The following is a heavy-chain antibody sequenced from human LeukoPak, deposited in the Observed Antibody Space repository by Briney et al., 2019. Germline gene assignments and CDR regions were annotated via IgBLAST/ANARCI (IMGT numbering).Heavy chain of an antibody. D-gene: IGHD3-10*01. Sequence: GGSLRLSCAASGFTFSSYSMNWVRQAPGKGLEWVSVIYSGGSTYYADSVKGRFTISRDNSKNTLYLQMNSLRAEDTAVYYCARGPGKASFDYWGQGTLVTVSS. V-gene: IGHV3-66*01. J-gene: IGHJ4*02. CDR1: GFTFSSYS. CDR3: ARGPGKASFDY. CDR2: IYSGGST.